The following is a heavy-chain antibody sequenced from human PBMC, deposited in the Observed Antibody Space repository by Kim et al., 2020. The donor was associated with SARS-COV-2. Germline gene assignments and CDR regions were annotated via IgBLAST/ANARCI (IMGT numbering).Heavy chain of an antibody. CDR2: T. CDR3: ASSLITMIVVV. D-gene: IGHD3-22*01. Sequence: THHNPSLRNRVTLSITTSKNRFSLRLGSVTAADTAVYYCASSLITMIVVVWGQGTLVTVSS. V-gene: IGHV4-39*01. J-gene: IGHJ4*02.